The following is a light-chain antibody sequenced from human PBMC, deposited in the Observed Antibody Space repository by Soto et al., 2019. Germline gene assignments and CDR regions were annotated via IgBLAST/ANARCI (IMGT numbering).Light chain of an antibody. Sequence: DIQMTQSPSTLSASVLYRVTITCLASESISSWLAWYQQKAGKAPKLLIYDVSSLESGVPSRFSGSGSGTEFTLTISSLQPEDFATYYSQQLTSYPITFGQGTRLEIK. CDR3: QQLTSYPIT. CDR2: DVS. CDR1: ESISSW. V-gene: IGKV1-5*01. J-gene: IGKJ5*01.